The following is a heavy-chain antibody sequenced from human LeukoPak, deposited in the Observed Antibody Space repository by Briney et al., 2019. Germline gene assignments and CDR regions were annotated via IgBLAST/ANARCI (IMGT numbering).Heavy chain of an antibody. CDR2: IYTSGNT. Sequence: SETLSLTCTVSGDSISSNYWSWIRQPAGKGLEWVGRIYTSGNTNYNPSLKSRVTIPVDKSKNQFSLKLSSVTAADTAVYYCAKERYDILTGYYSDSWGQGTLVTVSS. CDR3: AKERYDILTGYYSDS. J-gene: IGHJ4*02. V-gene: IGHV4-4*07. D-gene: IGHD3-9*01. CDR1: GDSISSNY.